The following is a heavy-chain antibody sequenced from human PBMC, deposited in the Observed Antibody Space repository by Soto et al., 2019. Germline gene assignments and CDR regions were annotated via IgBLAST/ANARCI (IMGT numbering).Heavy chain of an antibody. D-gene: IGHD6-19*01. CDR2: ISSGSSYI. Sequence: GGSLRLSCEASGFTFNNYDMSWVRQAPGKGLEWVSSISSGSSYIYYADSVKGRFAISRDNAQNSLHLHMTSLRAEDTAVYYCARVDGSGWYDLDFWGQGTLVTVSS. V-gene: IGHV3-21*01. CDR1: GFTFNNYD. CDR3: ARVDGSGWYDLDF. J-gene: IGHJ4*02.